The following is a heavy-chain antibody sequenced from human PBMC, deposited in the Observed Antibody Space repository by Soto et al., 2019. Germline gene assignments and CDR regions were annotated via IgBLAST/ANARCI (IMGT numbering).Heavy chain of an antibody. CDR2: FDPEDGET. CDR1: GYTLTELS. D-gene: IGHD3-3*01. J-gene: IGHJ4*02. Sequence: GASVKVSCKVSGYTLTELSSHWVRQAPGKGLEWMGGFDPEDGETIYAQKFQGRVTMTEDTSTDTAYMELSSLRSEDTAVYYCTTGQRPLRFLEWLSRYYFDYWGQGTLVTVSS. V-gene: IGHV1-24*01. CDR3: TTGQRPLRFLEWLSRYYFDY.